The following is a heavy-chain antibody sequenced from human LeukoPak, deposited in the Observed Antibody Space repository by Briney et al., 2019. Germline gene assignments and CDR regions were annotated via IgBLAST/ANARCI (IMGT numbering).Heavy chain of an antibody. D-gene: IGHD7-27*01. CDR2: ISSSSSYI. CDR1: GFTFSSYS. J-gene: IGHJ4*02. Sequence: GGSLRLSCAASGFTFSSYSMNWGRQAPGMGLEWVSSISSSSSYIYYADSVKGRFTISRDNAKNSLYLQMTSLRAEDTAVYYCARDMRAGDPAFDYWGQGTLVTVSS. V-gene: IGHV3-21*01. CDR3: ARDMRAGDPAFDY.